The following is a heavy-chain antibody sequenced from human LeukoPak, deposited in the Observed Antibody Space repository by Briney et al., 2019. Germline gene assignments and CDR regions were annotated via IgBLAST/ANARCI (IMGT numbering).Heavy chain of an antibody. V-gene: IGHV4-34*01. CDR2: INHSGST. CDR1: GGSFSGYY. J-gene: IGHJ4*02. Sequence: PSETLSLTCAVYGGSFSGYYGSWIRQPPGKGLEWIGEINHSGSTYYNPSLKSRVTISVDRSKNQFSLKLSSVTAADTAVYYCARGSVFYGSGSYYYFDYWGQGTLVTVSS. CDR3: ARGSVFYGSGSYYYFDY. D-gene: IGHD3-10*01.